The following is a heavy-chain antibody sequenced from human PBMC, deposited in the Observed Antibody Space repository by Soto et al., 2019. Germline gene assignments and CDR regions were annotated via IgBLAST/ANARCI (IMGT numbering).Heavy chain of an antibody. Sequence: SETLSLTCAVYGGSFSGYYWSWIRQPPGKGLEWIGEINHSGSTNYNPSLKSRVTISVGTSKNQFSLKLSSVTAADTAVYYCARGGGSGCFYYYYAMDVWGQGTTVTVSS. D-gene: IGHD6-19*01. J-gene: IGHJ6*02. CDR2: INHSGST. CDR1: GGSFSGYY. V-gene: IGHV4-34*01. CDR3: ARGGGSGCFYYYYAMDV.